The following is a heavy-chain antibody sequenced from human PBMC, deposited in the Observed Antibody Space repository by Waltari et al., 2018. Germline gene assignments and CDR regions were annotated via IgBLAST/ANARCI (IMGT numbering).Heavy chain of an antibody. D-gene: IGHD3-16*02. CDR1: GDKFSTYW. J-gene: IGHJ3*02. CDR2: IYVGDSEN. Sequence: EVRLVQSGAAVKKPGESLKISCKGSGDKFSTYWIGGVRPMPGQGLGWMWIIYVGDSENRDSPSVRGQVTMSDDKSSTTAYLQWSSLKASDTAMYYCARREHDYDYVGGSYRRVIDTFDIWGQGTRVTVSS. V-gene: IGHV5-51*03. CDR3: ARREHDYDYVGGSYRRVIDTFDI.